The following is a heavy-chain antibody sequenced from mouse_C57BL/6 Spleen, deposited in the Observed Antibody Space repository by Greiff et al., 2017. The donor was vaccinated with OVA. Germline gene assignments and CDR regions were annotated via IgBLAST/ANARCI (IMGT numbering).Heavy chain of an antibody. Sequence: EVQRVESGGGLVKPGGSLKLSCAASGFTFSSYAMSWVRQTPEKRLEWVATISDGGSYTYYPDNVKGRFTISRDNAKNNLYLQMSHLKSEDTAMYYCARRGALTTVAHFDVWGTGTTVTVSS. CDR3: ARRGALTTVAHFDV. CDR1: GFTFSSYA. J-gene: IGHJ1*03. D-gene: IGHD1-1*01. V-gene: IGHV5-4*01. CDR2: ISDGGSYT.